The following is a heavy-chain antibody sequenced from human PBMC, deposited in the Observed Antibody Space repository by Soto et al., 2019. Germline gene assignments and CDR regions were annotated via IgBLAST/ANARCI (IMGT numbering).Heavy chain of an antibody. CDR3: ARAVPYITKTDFLYYFDY. Sequence: PSETLSLTCTVSGAPISNVDLYWSWIRQPPGKGPEWIGFVYHSGTTYYNPSLKSRVSISVDTSKNQFSLKLNSLTAADTAVYYCARAVPYITKTDFLYYFDYWGQGTLVTVSS. CDR1: GAPISNVDLY. J-gene: IGHJ4*02. V-gene: IGHV4-30-4*01. CDR2: VYHSGTT. D-gene: IGHD3-3*01.